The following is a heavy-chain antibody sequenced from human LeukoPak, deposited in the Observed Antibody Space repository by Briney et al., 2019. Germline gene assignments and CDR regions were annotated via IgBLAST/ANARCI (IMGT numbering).Heavy chain of an antibody. D-gene: IGHD2-15*01. V-gene: IGHV3-48*03. CDR2: ISSSGSTI. CDR3: ARVGRLEVAFDI. CDR1: GFTFSSYE. J-gene: IGHJ3*02. Sequence: GGSLRLSCAASGFTFSSYEMNWVRQAPGKGLEWVSYISSSGSTIYYADSVKGRFTISRDNAKNSPYLQMNSLRAEDTAVYYCARVGRLEVAFDIWGQGTMVTVSS.